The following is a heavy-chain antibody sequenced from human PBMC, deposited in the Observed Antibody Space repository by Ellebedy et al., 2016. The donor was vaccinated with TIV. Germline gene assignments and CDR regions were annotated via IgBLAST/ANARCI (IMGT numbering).Heavy chain of an antibody. CDR2: IKHDGGEI. Sequence: PGGSLRLSCAASGFMFSAFWMTWIRQAPGKGLEWVANIKHDGGEIYYVDSVKGRFTDSRDNAKNSLYLQMNSLRAEDTAVYYCAGSNYWYGMDIWGQGTTVIVSS. V-gene: IGHV3-7*01. J-gene: IGHJ6*02. CDR3: AGSNYWYGMDI. CDR1: GFMFSAFW.